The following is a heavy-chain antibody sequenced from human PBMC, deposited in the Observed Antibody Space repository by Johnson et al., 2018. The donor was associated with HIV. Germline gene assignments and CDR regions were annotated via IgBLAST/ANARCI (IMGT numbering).Heavy chain of an antibody. CDR2: INGDGSGI. CDR3: ASFWATGAFDI. D-gene: IGHD3-10*01. CDR1: GFTFSSYW. Sequence: VQLVESGGGVVHPGGFLRLSCAASGFTFSSYWMHWVRQGPGKGLVWVSRINGDGSGITYADSVKGRFTISRDNAKNTLYLQMNSLRAEDTAVYYCASFWATGAFDIWGQGTMVTVSS. J-gene: IGHJ3*02. V-gene: IGHV3-74*02.